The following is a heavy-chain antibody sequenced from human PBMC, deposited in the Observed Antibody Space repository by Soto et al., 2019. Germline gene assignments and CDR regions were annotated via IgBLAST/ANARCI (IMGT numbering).Heavy chain of an antibody. D-gene: IGHD3-10*01. V-gene: IGHV1-69*02. Sequence: QVQLVQSGAEVKKPGSAVKVSCNASGDTFNFYTINWVRQAPGLGIEWMGMFHAILSFSQSALKFQVRVTLTADQSTLTASMVLSIVRSDDTAIYDCATSFGSGIRAFDYWGQGALVTV. CDR1: GDTFNFYT. J-gene: IGHJ4*02. CDR3: ATSFGSGIRAFDY. CDR2: FHAILSFS.